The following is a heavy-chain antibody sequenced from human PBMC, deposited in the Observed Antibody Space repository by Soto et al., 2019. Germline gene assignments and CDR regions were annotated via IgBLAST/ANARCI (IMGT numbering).Heavy chain of an antibody. CDR3: ARAPPPRAAAAAFGY. J-gene: IGHJ4*02. CDR1: GYNFNAFY. CDR2: INPNSGGT. V-gene: IGHV1-2*02. D-gene: IGHD6-13*01. Sequence: ASVKVSCKTSGYNFNAFYIHWVRQAPGQGLGWMGWINPNSGGTKFAQRFQCRVTMTRDTSINTTYIEVTSLTSDDTAMYFCARAPPPRAAAAAFGYWSQGSLVSV.